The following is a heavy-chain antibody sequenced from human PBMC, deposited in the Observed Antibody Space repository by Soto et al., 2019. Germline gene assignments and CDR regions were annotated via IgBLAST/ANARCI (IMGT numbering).Heavy chain of an antibody. V-gene: IGHV1-69*13. CDR2: IIPILGTP. Sequence: ASVKVSCKTSGGTFSSYAMNWVRQAPGQGLEWMGGIIPILGTPNNAQKFQGRVTITADESTSTAYMELSSLRSEDTAVYYCASIPTGVNAFRIRGQRTMGTVSS. CDR1: GGTFSSYA. D-gene: IGHD7-27*01. CDR3: ASIPTGVNAFRI. J-gene: IGHJ3*02.